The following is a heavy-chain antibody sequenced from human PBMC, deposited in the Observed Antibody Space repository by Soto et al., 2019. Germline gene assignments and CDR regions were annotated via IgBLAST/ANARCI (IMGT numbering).Heavy chain of an antibody. Sequence: PSETLSLTCTVSGGSINNYYWSWVRQAPGKGLEWVSAISGSGGSTYYADSVKGRFTISRDNSKNTLYLQMNSLRAEDTAVYYCAKRSSTSLQRNWFDPWGQGTLVTVSS. J-gene: IGHJ5*02. D-gene: IGHD2-2*01. CDR2: ISGSGGST. CDR1: GGSINNYY. V-gene: IGHV3-23*01. CDR3: AKRSSTSLQRNWFDP.